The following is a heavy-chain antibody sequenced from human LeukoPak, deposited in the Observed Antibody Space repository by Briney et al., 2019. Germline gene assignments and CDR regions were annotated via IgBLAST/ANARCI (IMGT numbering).Heavy chain of an antibody. Sequence: GGSLRLSCAASGFTFSTYAVIWVRQAPGKGLEWVSTISGSGDSTYYADSVKGRFTISRDNSKDTLHLQMSSVRAEDTAVYYCAREPDPRSSGWYRYYYYYGMDVWGQGTTVTVSS. V-gene: IGHV3-23*01. D-gene: IGHD6-19*01. CDR3: AREPDPRSSGWYRYYYYYGMDV. CDR1: GFTFSTYA. J-gene: IGHJ6*02. CDR2: ISGSGDST.